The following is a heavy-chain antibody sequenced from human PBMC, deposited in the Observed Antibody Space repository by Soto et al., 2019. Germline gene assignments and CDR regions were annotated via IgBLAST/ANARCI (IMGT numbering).Heavy chain of an antibody. CDR2: ISYDGSYK. V-gene: IGHV3-30*18. CDR1: GYTFNSHD. J-gene: IGHJ6*02. D-gene: IGHD6-19*01. Sequence: QVQLVESGGGVVQPGRSLRLSCAASGYTFNSHDMHWVRQAPGKGLEWVAVISYDGSYKHYADSVKGRFTISRDNSKNTLYVQMNSLRAEDTAVYYCAKDRRYGSGFGVMDVWGQGTTVTVAS. CDR3: AKDRRYGSGFGVMDV.